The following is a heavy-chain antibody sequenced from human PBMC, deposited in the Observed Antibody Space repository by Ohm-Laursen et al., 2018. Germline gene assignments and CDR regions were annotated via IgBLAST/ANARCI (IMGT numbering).Heavy chain of an antibody. CDR1: GFTFSSYA. J-gene: IGHJ4*02. D-gene: IGHD5-18*01. Sequence: SLRLSCAASGFTFSSYALTWVRQAPGKGLEWVSYISAKSNYIYYADSVKGRFIITRDNAENLLFLQMNSLRAEDTAVYYCVRESGCTYGSPYFDYWGQGALVTVST. CDR3: VRESGCTYGSPYFDY. V-gene: IGHV3-21*01. CDR2: ISAKSNYI.